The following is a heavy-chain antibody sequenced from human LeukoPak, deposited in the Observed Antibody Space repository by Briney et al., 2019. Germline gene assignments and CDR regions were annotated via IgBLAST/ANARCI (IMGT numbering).Heavy chain of an antibody. V-gene: IGHV3-23*01. CDR1: GFFFSNNA. D-gene: IGHD5-12*01. J-gene: IGHJ4*02. CDR3: AKDGREWPRSLDY. Sequence: GGSLRLSCAASGFFFSNNAMSWVRQAPGKGLEWVSSLDTTGASTFFADSVRGRFIVSRDNSKNTLYLQMSSLRAEDTAVYYCAKDGREWPRSLDYWGQGTLVTVSS. CDR2: LDTTGAST.